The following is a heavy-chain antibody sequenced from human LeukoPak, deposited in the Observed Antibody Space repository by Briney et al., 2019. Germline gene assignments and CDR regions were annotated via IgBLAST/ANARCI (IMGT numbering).Heavy chain of an antibody. J-gene: IGHJ5*02. Sequence: GGSLRLSCAASGFTFSSYGMNWVRQAPGKGREWVSYNNSSSSTIYYADSVKGRFTNSRDNAKNSLYLQMNSLRDEDTAVYYSARGNYRWFDPWGQGTLVTVSS. CDR2: NNSSSSTI. CDR3: ARGNYRWFDP. V-gene: IGHV3-48*02. D-gene: IGHD4-11*01. CDR1: GFTFSSYG.